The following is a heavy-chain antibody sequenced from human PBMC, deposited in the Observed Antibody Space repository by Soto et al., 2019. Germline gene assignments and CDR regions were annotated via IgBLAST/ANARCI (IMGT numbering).Heavy chain of an antibody. J-gene: IGHJ2*01. V-gene: IGHV3-48*03. Sequence: GGSLSLSCAASGFTFSSYEMNWVRQAPGKGLEWVSYISSSGSTIYYADSVKGRFTISRDNAKNSLYLQMNSLRAEDTAVYYCARDARDYDSSGAGGYFDLWGRGTLVTVSS. D-gene: IGHD3-22*01. CDR3: ARDARDYDSSGAGGYFDL. CDR1: GFTFSSYE. CDR2: ISSSGSTI.